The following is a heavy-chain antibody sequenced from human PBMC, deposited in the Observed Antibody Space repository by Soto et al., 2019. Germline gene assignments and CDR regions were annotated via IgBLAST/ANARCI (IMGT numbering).Heavy chain of an antibody. CDR2: IYYSGST. J-gene: IGHJ5*02. V-gene: IGHV4-39*01. D-gene: IGHD2-15*01. Sequence: SETLSLTCTVSGGSISSSSYYWGWIRQPPGKGLEWIGSIYYSGSTYYNPSLKSRVTISVDTSKNQFSLKLSSVTAADTAVYYCARHRPLLKNWFDPWGQGTLVTVSS. CDR3: ARHRPLLKNWFDP. CDR1: GGSISSSSYY.